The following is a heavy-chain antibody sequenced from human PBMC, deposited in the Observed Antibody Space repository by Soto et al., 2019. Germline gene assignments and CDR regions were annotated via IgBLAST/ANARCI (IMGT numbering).Heavy chain of an antibody. V-gene: IGHV1-18*01. D-gene: IGHD3-3*01. CDR2: ISAYNGNT. CDR1: GYTFTSYG. CDR3: ARAKYYDFWSGYYTEVNYYYYYMDV. J-gene: IGHJ6*03. Sequence: ASVKVSCKASGYTFTSYGISWVRQAPGQGLEWMGWISAYNGNTNYAQKLQGRVTMTTDTSTSTAYMELRSLRSDDTAVYYCARAKYYDFWSGYYTEVNYYYYYMDVWGKGTTVTVSS.